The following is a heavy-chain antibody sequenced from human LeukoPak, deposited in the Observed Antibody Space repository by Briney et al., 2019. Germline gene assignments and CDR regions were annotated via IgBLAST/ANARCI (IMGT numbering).Heavy chain of an antibody. Sequence: ASVKVSCKTSGYTFTDSYIHWVRQAPGQGLEWMGRINPNSGDPNYPQKFRGRVTMTRDTSISTAYMEMSSLTSDDTAVYYCARSARHCNNGVCFTDYYIDLWGKGTTVIVSS. CDR1: GYTFTDSY. J-gene: IGHJ6*03. V-gene: IGHV1-2*06. CDR3: ARSARHCNNGVCFTDYYIDL. D-gene: IGHD2-8*01. CDR2: INPNSGDP.